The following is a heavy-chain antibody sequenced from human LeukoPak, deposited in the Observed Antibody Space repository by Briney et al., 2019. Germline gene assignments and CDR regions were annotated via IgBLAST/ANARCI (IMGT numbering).Heavy chain of an antibody. D-gene: IGHD3-16*01. Sequence: GESLKISCKGSGYSFTNYWIGWVRQMPGKGLEWMGIIYPGDSDTRYSPSFQGQVTISVDKSISTAYLQWSSLKASDTAMYYCAIFDFLFGEIDNWFDPWGQGTQVTVSS. V-gene: IGHV5-51*01. CDR2: IYPGDSDT. CDR1: GYSFTNYW. CDR3: AIFDFLFGEIDNWFDP. J-gene: IGHJ5*02.